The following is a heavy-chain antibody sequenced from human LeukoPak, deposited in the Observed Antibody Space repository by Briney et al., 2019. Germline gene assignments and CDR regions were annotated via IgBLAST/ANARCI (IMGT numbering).Heavy chain of an antibody. CDR2: INTYTGNP. CDR3: ARGEGPAVNGGTFDY. Sequence: WASVKVSCKASGYTFNSYAINWVRQAPGQGLEWMGWINTYTGNPTYVQDFTGRFVFSFDTSVSTAYLQISSLKAEDTAVYFCARGEGPAVNGGTFDYWGQGTLVTVSS. J-gene: IGHJ4*02. D-gene: IGHD2-2*01. CDR1: GYTFNSYA. V-gene: IGHV7-4-1*02.